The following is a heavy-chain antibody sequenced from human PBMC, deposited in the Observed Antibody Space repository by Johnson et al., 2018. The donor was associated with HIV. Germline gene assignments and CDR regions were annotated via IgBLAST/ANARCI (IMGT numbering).Heavy chain of an antibody. J-gene: IGHJ3*01. CDR2: ISYDGSNK. V-gene: IGHV3-33*05. Sequence: QEQLVESGGGVVQPGRSLRLTCAASGFTFSGYGIHWVRQAPGKGLEWVAVISYDGSNKYYADSVNGRFTISRDNSKNTLYLQMNNLRVEDTGIYHCARVGDSFGFDVWGQGTMVTFSS. CDR1: GFTFSGYG. CDR3: ARVGDSFGFDV. D-gene: IGHD3-16*01.